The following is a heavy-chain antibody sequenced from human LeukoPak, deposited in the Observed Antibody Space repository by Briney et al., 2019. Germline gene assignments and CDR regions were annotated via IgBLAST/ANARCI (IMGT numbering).Heavy chain of an antibody. CDR1: GFTFDDYA. V-gene: IGHV3-9*01. J-gene: IGHJ6*02. CDR3: AKAYGDYDFYGMDV. D-gene: IGHD4-17*01. Sequence: PGGSLRLSCAASGFTFDDYAMHWVRQAPGKGLERVSGISWNSGSIGYADSVKGRFTISRDNAKNSLYLQMNSLRAEDTALYYCAKAYGDYDFYGMDVWGQGTTVTVSS. CDR2: ISWNSGSI.